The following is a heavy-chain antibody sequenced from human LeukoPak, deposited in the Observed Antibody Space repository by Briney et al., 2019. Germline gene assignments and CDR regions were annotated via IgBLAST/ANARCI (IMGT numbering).Heavy chain of an antibody. CDR3: VKDSSYDTLTGYSDYHYGMDV. V-gene: IGHV3-64D*06. Sequence: GRSLRLSCSASGFTFSSYAMHWVRQAPGKGLEYVSAISSNGGSTYYADSVKGRFTISRDSSKNTLYLQMSSLRAEDTAVYYCVKDSSYDTLTGYSDYHYGMDVWGKGTTVTVSS. CDR1: GFTFSSYA. CDR2: ISSNGGST. D-gene: IGHD3-9*01. J-gene: IGHJ6*04.